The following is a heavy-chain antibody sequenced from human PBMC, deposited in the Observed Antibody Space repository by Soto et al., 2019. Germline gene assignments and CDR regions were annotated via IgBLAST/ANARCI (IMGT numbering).Heavy chain of an antibody. D-gene: IGHD6-13*01. CDR2: ISSSSSYT. CDR3: ARVHSSSWYFPPSFDY. J-gene: IGHJ4*02. V-gene: IGHV3-11*06. CDR1: GVTCSDYY. Sequence: GGPLRLSCAAAGVTCSDYYMSWISQAPGKGLEWVSYISSSSSYTNYADSVKGRFTISRDNAKNSLYLQMNSLRAEDTAVYYCARVHSSSWYFPPSFDYWGQGTLVTVSS.